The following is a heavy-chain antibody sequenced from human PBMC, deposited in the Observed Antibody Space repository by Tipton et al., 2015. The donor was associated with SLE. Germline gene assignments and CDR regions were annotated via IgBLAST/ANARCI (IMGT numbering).Heavy chain of an antibody. D-gene: IGHD2-21*01. CDR3: TRGDHSWYFDF. CDR2: ISTYNGNT. J-gene: IGHJ4*02. V-gene: IGHV1-18*01. Sequence: QVQLVQSGGGSVQPGASVKVSCKASGYTFTNYDIAWVRQAPGQGLEWMGWISTYNGNTKYGQKVQDRVTMTRDTSTSAAYMELRSLRSDDTAVYYCTRGDHSWYFDFWGQGTLVTVSS. CDR1: GYTFTNYD.